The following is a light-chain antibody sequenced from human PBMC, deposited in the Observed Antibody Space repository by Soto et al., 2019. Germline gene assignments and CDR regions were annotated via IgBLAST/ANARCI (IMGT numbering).Light chain of an antibody. V-gene: IGKV3-20*01. Sequence: EIVLTQSPGTLSLSPGARATLSCRASQSVSSSYLAWYQQKPGQAPRLLIYGASSRATGIPDRFSGSGSGTDFTLTISRLEPEDFAVDYCQQYGSSPWTCGQGTNVEIK. CDR3: QQYGSSPWT. CDR2: GAS. J-gene: IGKJ1*01. CDR1: QSVSSSY.